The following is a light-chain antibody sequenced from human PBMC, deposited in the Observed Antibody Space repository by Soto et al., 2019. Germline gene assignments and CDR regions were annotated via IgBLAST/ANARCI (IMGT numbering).Light chain of an antibody. V-gene: IGKV3-11*01. CDR2: DAY. CDR1: QSISSY. Sequence: EIGLTQSPATLSLSPGERATLSCRASQSISSYLAWYQQKPGQAPRLLIYDAYNRATGIPARFSGSGSGTDFTLTISTLEPEDFAVHYCQQRSAWPLTFGGGTKVEIK. CDR3: QQRSAWPLT. J-gene: IGKJ4*01.